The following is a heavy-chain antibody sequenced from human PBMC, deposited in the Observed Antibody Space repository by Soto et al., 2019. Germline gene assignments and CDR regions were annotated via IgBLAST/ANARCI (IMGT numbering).Heavy chain of an antibody. J-gene: IGHJ4*02. D-gene: IGHD5-18*01. CDR2: IYYSGST. V-gene: IGHV4-59*01. CDR3: ARGYRVLDY. CDR1: GGSISSYY. Sequence: SETLSLTCTVSGGSISSYYWSWIRQPPGKGLEWIGYIYYSGSTNYNPSLKSRVTISVDTSKNQFSLKLSSVTAADTAVYYCARGYRVLDYWGQGTLVTVSS.